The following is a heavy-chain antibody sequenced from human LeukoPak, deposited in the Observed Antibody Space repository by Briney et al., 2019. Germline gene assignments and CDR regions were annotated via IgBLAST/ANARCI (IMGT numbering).Heavy chain of an antibody. CDR2: INSDGSST. CDR1: GFTFSSYW. Sequence: PGGTLRLSCADSGFTFSSYWMHWVRQAPGKGLVWVSRINSDGSSTSYADSVKGRFTISRDNAKNTLYLQMNSLRAEDTAVYYCARGYSSGWYYFDYWGQGTLVTVSS. D-gene: IGHD6-19*01. V-gene: IGHV3-74*01. CDR3: ARGYSSGWYYFDY. J-gene: IGHJ4*02.